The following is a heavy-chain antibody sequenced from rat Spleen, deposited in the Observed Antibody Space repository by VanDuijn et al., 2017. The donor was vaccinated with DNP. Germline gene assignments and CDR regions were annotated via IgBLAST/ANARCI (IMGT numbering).Heavy chain of an antibody. CDR2: ISYDGGST. J-gene: IGHJ2*01. D-gene: IGHD1-11*01. Sequence: EVQLVESGGGLVQPGRSMKLSCAASGFTFSNYGMAWVRQAPKKGLEWVAYISYDGGSTYYRDPVKGRFTISRDNAKSTLYLRMDSLRSEDTATYYCTTRDYGHWGQGVMVTVSS. CDR1: GFTFSNYG. V-gene: IGHV5-20*01. CDR3: TTRDYGH.